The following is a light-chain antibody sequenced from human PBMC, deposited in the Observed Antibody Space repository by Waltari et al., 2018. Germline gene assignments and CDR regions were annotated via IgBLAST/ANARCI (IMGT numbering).Light chain of an antibody. CDR2: AAS. V-gene: IGKV1-39*01. J-gene: IGKJ5*01. CDR3: QQSYSTPIT. Sequence: DIKMTRSPSPLSASVADRVTITCQASQSMSSYLNWYQQKPGKAPKLLIYAASIVQSGVPSRFSGSGSGTDFTLTISSLQPEDFATYYCQQSYSTPITFGQGTRLEIK. CDR1: QSMSSY.